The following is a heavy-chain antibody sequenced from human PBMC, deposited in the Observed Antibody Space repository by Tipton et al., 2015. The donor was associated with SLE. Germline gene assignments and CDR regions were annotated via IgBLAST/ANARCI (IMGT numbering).Heavy chain of an antibody. V-gene: IGHV4-39*07. CDR3: ARDDDFWSGCFFDY. D-gene: IGHD3-3*01. CDR2: IYYSGST. Sequence: LRLSCTVSGGSISSSSYYWGWIRQPPGKGLEWIGSIYYSGSTYYNPSLKSRVTISVDTSKNQFSLKLSSVTAADTAVYYCARDDDFWSGCFFDYWGQGTLVTVSS. CDR1: GGSISSSSYY. J-gene: IGHJ4*02.